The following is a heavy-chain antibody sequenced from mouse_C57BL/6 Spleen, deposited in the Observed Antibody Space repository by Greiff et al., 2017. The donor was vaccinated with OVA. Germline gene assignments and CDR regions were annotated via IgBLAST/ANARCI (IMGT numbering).Heavy chain of an antibody. D-gene: IGHD1-1*01. V-gene: IGHV1-15*01. Sequence: VQLQESGAELVRPGASVTLSCKASGYTFTDYEMHWVKQTPVHGLEWIGAIDPETGGTADNQKFKGKAILTADKSSSTAYMELRSLTSEDSAVDYRTRYYYGSSPDWFADWGQGTLVTVAA. CDR1: GYTFTDYE. J-gene: IGHJ3*01. CDR2: IDPETGGT. CDR3: TRYYYGSSPDWFAD.